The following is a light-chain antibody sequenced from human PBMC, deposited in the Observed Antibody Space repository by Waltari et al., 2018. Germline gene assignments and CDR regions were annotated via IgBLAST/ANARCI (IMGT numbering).Light chain of an antibody. CDR2: GAS. J-gene: IGKJ3*01. Sequence: DIQMTQSPPSLSTSVGDRVTITCRATQSISTSLNGYQQEAGKAPNLLIYGASTLERGVPSRFSGSGSGTDFTLTISSLRPEDFATYYCQQSYTAPFTFGPGTRVDLK. V-gene: IGKV1-39*01. CDR3: QQSYTAPFT. CDR1: QSISTS.